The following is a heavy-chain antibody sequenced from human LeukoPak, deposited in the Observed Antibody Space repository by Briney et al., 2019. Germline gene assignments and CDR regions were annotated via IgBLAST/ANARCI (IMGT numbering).Heavy chain of an antibody. J-gene: IGHJ3*02. CDR3: AREWENGYHAFHI. Sequence: SETLSLTCTVSGGSIFSSNSYWGWLRLPPGKGLEWFGYINDSGTTKYNPSLRSRVTISVDTSKSQFSLKLRSMTAADTALYYCAREWENGYHAFHIWGQGTMVTVSS. CDR1: GGSIFSSNSY. V-gene: IGHV4-61*01. D-gene: IGHD1-26*01. CDR2: INDSGTT.